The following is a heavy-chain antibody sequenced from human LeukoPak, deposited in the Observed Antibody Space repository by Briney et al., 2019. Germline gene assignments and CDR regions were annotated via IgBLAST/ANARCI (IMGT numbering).Heavy chain of an antibody. CDR3: AISYSNYHYYMDV. V-gene: IGHV4-31*03. Sequence: SETLSLTCTVSGGSISSGGYYWSWLRQQPGQGLVWIGYIYYSGSTYYNPSIKSRVTISVDTSKNQFSLKLSSVTAADTAVYYCAISYSNYHYYMDVWGKGTTVTVSS. D-gene: IGHD4-11*01. CDR1: GGSISSGGYY. CDR2: IYYSGST. J-gene: IGHJ6*03.